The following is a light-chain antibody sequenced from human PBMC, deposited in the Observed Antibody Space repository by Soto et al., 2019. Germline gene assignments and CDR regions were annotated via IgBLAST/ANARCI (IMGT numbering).Light chain of an antibody. CDR2: GAS. J-gene: IGKJ1*01. CDR1: QSVSNNY. Sequence: SGLKQSPGTVSLSPGERATLCCRASQSVSNNYLAWYQQKPGQAPRLLIYGASNRATGIPDRFSGSGSGTDFTLTISRLEPEDFAVYYCQQYGSSGTFGQGTKV. V-gene: IGKV3-20*01. CDR3: QQYGSSGT.